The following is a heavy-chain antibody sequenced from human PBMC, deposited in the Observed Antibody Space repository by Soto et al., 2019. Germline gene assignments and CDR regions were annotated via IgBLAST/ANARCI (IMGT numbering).Heavy chain of an antibody. J-gene: IGHJ4*02. V-gene: IGHV4-31*03. CDR2: IYFSGST. CDR3: ARAARDGYRLDY. CDR1: GASITSGGYY. Sequence: QVQLQESGPGLVKPSQTLSLTCTVSGASITSGGYYWSWIRQHPGKGLEWIGYIYFSGSTYYNPSLKRRITISLDTSKENFSLMLSSVTAADTAVYYCARAARDGYRLDYWGQGTLVTVSS. D-gene: IGHD5-12*01.